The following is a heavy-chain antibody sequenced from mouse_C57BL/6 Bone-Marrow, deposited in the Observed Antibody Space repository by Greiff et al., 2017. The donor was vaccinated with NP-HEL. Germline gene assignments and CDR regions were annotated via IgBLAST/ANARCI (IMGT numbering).Heavy chain of an antibody. CDR1: GYTFTSYW. CDR2: IHPNSGST. J-gene: IGHJ4*01. D-gene: IGHD1-1*01. V-gene: IGHV1-64*01. CDR3: AREEFTTVVAPYAMDY. Sequence: QVQLQQPGAELVKPGASVKLSCKASGYTFTSYWMHWVKQRPGQGLEWIGMIHPNSGSTNYNEKFKSKATLTVDKSSSTAYMQLSSLTSQDSAVYYFAREEFTTVVAPYAMDYWGQGTSVTV.